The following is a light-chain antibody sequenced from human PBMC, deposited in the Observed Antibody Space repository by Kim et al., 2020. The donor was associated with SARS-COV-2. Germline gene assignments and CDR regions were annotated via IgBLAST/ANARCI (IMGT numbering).Light chain of an antibody. CDR1: RSYMGSYNV. Sequence: QPTTLSCSGTRSYMGSYNVVAWYQHHPDKAPKLMIFEVNNRPSGVSNRVAGSKSGNTASLTISGLQADDEADYYCCSYAGGFSLVFGTGTQLTVL. CDR2: EVN. J-gene: IGLJ1*01. V-gene: IGLV2-23*02. CDR3: CSYAGGFSLV.